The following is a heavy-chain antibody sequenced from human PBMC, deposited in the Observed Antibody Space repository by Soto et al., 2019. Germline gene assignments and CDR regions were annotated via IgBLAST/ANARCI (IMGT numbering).Heavy chain of an antibody. D-gene: IGHD2-15*01. J-gene: IGHJ5*02. CDR3: VRGAIRAASAWFDP. CDR2: INPNTGGT. CDR1: GYTFTGYF. V-gene: IGHV1-2*02. Sequence: QVQLVQSGAEVKKPGASVKVSCMASGYTFTGYFIHWVREVPGQGLEYMGWINPNTGGTDYAQKFQGRVTMTRDTSISTAFLDMKSLTSDDTAVYDCVRGAIRAASAWFDPWGQGTRVTVSS.